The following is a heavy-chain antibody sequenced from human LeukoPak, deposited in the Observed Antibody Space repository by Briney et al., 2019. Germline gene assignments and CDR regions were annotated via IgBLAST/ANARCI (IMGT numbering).Heavy chain of an antibody. J-gene: IGHJ4*02. CDR2: IYFTGST. V-gene: IGHV4-59*11. Sequence: KVSETLSLNCSVSGGFISSHYSRWIRRPPGKGLEWIGYIYFTGSTKYNPSLQSRVTISRDMSKKQFSLSLLSVTAADTAVYFCASMPMTTLFFDWWGQGSLVTVSP. CDR1: GGFISSHY. CDR3: ASMPMTTLFFDW. D-gene: IGHD4-11*01.